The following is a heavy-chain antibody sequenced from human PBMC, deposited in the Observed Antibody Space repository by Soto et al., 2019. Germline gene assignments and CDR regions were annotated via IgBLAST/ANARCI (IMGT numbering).Heavy chain of an antibody. J-gene: IGHJ5*02. CDR3: AADLGPAYDSNNWFDP. D-gene: IGHD2-21*01. Sequence: ESGGALVKPGGSLRLSCAASGFIFIHAWFHWVRQPPGKGLELVGRVKNNGGATDYAPSVKGRFTISRDDSKDMVYLQMSSLRTEDTAIYYCAADLGPAYDSNNWFDPWGQGTLVTVSS. CDR2: VKNNGGAT. CDR1: GFIFIHAW. V-gene: IGHV3-15*07.